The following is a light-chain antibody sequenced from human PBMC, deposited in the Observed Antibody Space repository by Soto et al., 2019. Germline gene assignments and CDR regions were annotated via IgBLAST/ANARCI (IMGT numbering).Light chain of an antibody. CDR2: KAS. CDR3: QQFTGT. J-gene: IGKJ1*01. V-gene: IGKV1-5*03. CDR1: QSMSSW. Sequence: DIQMTQSPSTLSASVGDRVTITCRASQSMSSWLAWYQQKPGKAPKLLIYKASSLESGVPSRFSGSGSGTEFTLTISSLQPYDFATYYCQQFTGTFGQGTKVEIK.